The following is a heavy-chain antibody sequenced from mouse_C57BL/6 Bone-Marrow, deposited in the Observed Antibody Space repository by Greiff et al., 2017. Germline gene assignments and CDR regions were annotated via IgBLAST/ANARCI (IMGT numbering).Heavy chain of an antibody. CDR3: APLLATGFDY. V-gene: IGHV1-69*01. J-gene: IGHJ2*01. CDR2: IDPSDSYT. CDR1: GYTFTSYW. Sequence: VQLQQPGAELVMPGASVKLSCKASGYTFTSYWMHWVKQRPGQGLEWIGEIDPSDSYTNYNQKFKGKSTLTVDKSSSTAYMQLSSLTSEDSAVYYCAPLLATGFDYWGQGTTLTVSS. D-gene: IGHD1-2*01.